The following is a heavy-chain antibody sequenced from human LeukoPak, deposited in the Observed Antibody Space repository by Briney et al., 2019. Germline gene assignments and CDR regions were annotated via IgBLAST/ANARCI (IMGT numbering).Heavy chain of an antibody. CDR1: GGSISTCY. CDR3: AGVAKYYYGSGSYYKRGGFDP. CDR2: IYYSGST. Sequence: SETLSLTCTVSGGSISTCYWNWIRQPPGKGLEWIGYIYYSGSTNYNPSLKSRVTISADTSKNQFSLKLSSVTAADTAVYYCAGVAKYYYGSGSYYKRGGFDPWGQGTLVTVSS. J-gene: IGHJ5*02. D-gene: IGHD3-10*01. V-gene: IGHV4-59*12.